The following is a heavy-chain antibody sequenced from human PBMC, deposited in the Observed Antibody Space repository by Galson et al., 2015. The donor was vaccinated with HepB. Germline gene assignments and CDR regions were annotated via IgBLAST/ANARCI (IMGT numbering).Heavy chain of an antibody. V-gene: IGHV3-15*01. CDR1: GFTFSNAW. CDR2: IKSKTDGGTT. J-gene: IGHJ3*02. D-gene: IGHD3-10*01. Sequence: SLRLSCAASGFTFSNAWMSWVRQAPGKGLEWVGRIKSKTDGGTTDYAAPVKGRFTISRDDSKNTLYLQMNSLKTEDTAVYCCTTTRKHWWFGGAFDIWGQGTMVTVSS. CDR3: TTTRKHWWFGGAFDI.